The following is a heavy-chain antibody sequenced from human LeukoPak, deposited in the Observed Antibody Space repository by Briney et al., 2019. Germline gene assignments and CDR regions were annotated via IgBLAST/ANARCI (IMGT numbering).Heavy chain of an antibody. V-gene: IGHV4-39*07. CDR1: GASIDSGRYY. J-gene: IGHJ5*02. CDR3: ARGTPYNP. Sequence: PSETRSLTCTVSGASIDSGRYYWGWIRQPPGKGLEWIGSIHYSGTTYYNPSLKSRVTISIDTSNNQFSLKLSSVTAADTAVYYCARGTPYNPWGQGTLVTVSS. D-gene: IGHD4-11*01. CDR2: IHYSGTT.